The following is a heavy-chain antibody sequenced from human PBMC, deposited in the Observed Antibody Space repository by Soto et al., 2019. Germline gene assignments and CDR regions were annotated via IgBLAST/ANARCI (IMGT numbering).Heavy chain of an antibody. CDR3: AREEGISDWHAFDY. Sequence: QVQLVQSGAEVKKPGASVKVSCKASGYTFTDYGISWVRQAPGQGLEWMGWISTYNGNTIYAQKIQGRVTLTTDTSTGTAYVGLRSLRSDDTAVYYCAREEGISDWHAFDYWGQGTLVTVSS. V-gene: IGHV1-18*04. CDR2: ISTYNGNT. D-gene: IGHD6-19*01. CDR1: GYTFTDYG. J-gene: IGHJ4*02.